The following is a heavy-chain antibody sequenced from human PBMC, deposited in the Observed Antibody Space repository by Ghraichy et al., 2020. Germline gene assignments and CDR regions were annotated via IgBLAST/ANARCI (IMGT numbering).Heavy chain of an antibody. CDR1: GFTFSSYT. Sequence: LSLTCAASGFTFSSYTMSWVRQAPGKGLEWVSAISASGSSTYYADSVTGRFTISRDNSKNTLYLQMISLRAEDAAVYYCAKLCDCSTTDCYRDRWFDPWGQGTLVTGSS. J-gene: IGHJ5*02. V-gene: IGHV3-23*01. D-gene: IGHD2-2*01. CDR3: AKLCDCSTTDCYRDRWFDP. CDR2: ISASGSST.